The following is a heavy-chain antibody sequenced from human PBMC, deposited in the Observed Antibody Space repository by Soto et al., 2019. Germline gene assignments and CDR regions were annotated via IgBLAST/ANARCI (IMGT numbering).Heavy chain of an antibody. CDR3: VKEMAPGAIGSLYYYYGMDV. Sequence: PGGSLRLSCSASGFSFSNYAMHWVRQAPGKGLQYVSGFSSKGGTTYYADSVKGRFTISRDNSKNTLYLQMSSLRPEDTAVYYCVKEMAPGAIGSLYYYYGMDVWGQGTTVTVSS. CDR2: FSSKGGTT. D-gene: IGHD2-2*01. J-gene: IGHJ6*02. CDR1: GFSFSNYA. V-gene: IGHV3-64D*06.